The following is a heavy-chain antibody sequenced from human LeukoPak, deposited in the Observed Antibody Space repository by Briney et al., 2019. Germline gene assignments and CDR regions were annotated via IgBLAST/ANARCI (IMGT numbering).Heavy chain of an antibody. Sequence: GGSLRLSCAASEFSVGSNYMTWVRQAPGKGLEWVSLIYSGGSTYYADSVKGRFTISRDNSKNTLYLQMNSLRAEDTAVYYCARGASGYHNTGGQGNLVTVSS. CDR3: ARGASGYHNT. V-gene: IGHV3-66*01. CDR1: EFSVGSNY. CDR2: IYSGGST. D-gene: IGHD5-12*01. J-gene: IGHJ4*02.